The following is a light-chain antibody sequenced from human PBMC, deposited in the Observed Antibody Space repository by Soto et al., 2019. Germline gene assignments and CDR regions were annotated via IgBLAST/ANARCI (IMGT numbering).Light chain of an antibody. CDR1: QSVSTN. Sequence: ERVVTQSPATLSMSPGERATLSCRASQSVSTNLVWYQQKPGQAPRLLIYGASTRATGVPGRFSGTGSGTEFTLTISILQSEDTAVYYCQQYNHWWTFGQGTKVDIK. J-gene: IGKJ1*01. CDR2: GAS. V-gene: IGKV3-15*01. CDR3: QQYNHWWT.